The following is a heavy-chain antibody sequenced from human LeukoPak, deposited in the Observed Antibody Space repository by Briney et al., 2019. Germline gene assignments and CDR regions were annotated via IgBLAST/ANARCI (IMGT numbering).Heavy chain of an antibody. CDR1: GFTFSSYE. CDR2: ISSSGSTI. Sequence: GGSLRLSCAASGFTFSSYEMNWVRQAPGKGLEWVSYISSSGSTIYYADSVKGRFTISRDNAKNSLYLQMNSLRAEDTAVYYCARDLCSGGSCYLDYWGQGTLVTVSS. D-gene: IGHD2-15*01. J-gene: IGHJ4*02. V-gene: IGHV3-48*03. CDR3: ARDLCSGGSCYLDY.